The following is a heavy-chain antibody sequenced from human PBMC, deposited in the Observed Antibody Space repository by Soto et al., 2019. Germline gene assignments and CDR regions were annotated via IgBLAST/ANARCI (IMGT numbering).Heavy chain of an antibody. CDR2: ISAYNGNK. D-gene: IGHD2-2*01. J-gene: IGHJ5*02. CDR1: GYTFTSYG. Sequence: QVQLVQSGAEVKKPGASVKVSCKASGYTFTSYGISWVRQAPGQGLDWMGWISAYNGNKNYAKKLQGRVTMTTETSTSTAYMELRIRRSDDTAVYYCARIDYIVLVPAAISLWFDPWRKGTLVTVSA. V-gene: IGHV1-18*01. CDR3: ARIDYIVLVPAAISLWFDP.